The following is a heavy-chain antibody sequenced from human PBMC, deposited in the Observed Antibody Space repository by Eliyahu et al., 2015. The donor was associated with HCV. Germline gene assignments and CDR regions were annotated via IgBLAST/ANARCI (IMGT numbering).Heavy chain of an antibody. D-gene: IGHD5-12*01. CDR1: GFTFSSYW. Sequence: EVQLVESGGGLVQPGGSLRLSCAASGFTFSSYWMHWVRQAPGKGLVWVSRINSDGSSTSYADSVKGRFTISRDNAKNTLYLQMNSLRAEDTAVYYCANFWGYDLYYYGMDVWGQGTTVTVSS. CDR2: INSDGSST. V-gene: IGHV3-74*01. CDR3: ANFWGYDLYYYGMDV. J-gene: IGHJ6*02.